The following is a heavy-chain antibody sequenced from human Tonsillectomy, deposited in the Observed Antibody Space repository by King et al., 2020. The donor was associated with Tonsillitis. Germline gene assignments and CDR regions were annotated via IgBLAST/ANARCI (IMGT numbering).Heavy chain of an antibody. J-gene: IGHJ6*02. CDR2: INPNSGVT. CDR1: GYSFTNYY. V-gene: IGHV1-2*02. CDR3: ARDLRLGDLLYYYFYGLDV. Sequence: QEQLVQSGAEVRKPGASVKVSCKASGYSFTNYYLHWVRQAPGQRLEYMGWINPNSGVTNCAQTFQDRVTLTRDTSISTAYMELSRLGSDDSAVYYCARDLRLGDLLYYYFYGLDVWGQGTTVTVSS. D-gene: IGHD3-10*01.